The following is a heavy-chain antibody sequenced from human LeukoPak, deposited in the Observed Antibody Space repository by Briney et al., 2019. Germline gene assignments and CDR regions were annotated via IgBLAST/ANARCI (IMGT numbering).Heavy chain of an antibody. CDR2: IYYSGST. J-gene: IGHJ6*03. Sequence: PSETLSLTCTVSGGSISSSSYYWGWIRQPPGKGLEWIGSIYYSGSTYYNPSLKSRVTISVDTSKNQFSLKLSSVTAADTAVYYCAVVVPAAILYYYYYMDVWGKGTTVTVSS. V-gene: IGHV4-39*01. D-gene: IGHD2-2*01. CDR1: GGSISSSSYY. CDR3: AVVVPAAILYYYYYMDV.